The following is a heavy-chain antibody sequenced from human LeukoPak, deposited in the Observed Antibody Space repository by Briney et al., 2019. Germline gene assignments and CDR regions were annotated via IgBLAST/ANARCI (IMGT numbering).Heavy chain of an antibody. V-gene: IGHV3-21*01. CDR3: ARDHSIFYYFDY. Sequence: GGSLRLSCAASGFTFSSYSMNWVRQAPGEGLEWVSSISSSSSYIYYADSVKGRFTISRDNAKNSLYLQMNSLRAEDTAVYYCARDHSIFYYFDYWGQGTLVTVSS. CDR2: ISSSSSYI. J-gene: IGHJ4*02. CDR1: GFTFSSYS. D-gene: IGHD3-3*01.